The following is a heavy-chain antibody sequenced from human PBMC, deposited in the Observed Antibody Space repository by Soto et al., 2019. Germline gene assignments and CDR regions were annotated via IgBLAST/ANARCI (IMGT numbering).Heavy chain of an antibody. CDR1: GFTFDDYA. CDR2: INWNSGSI. J-gene: IGHJ6*02. CDR3: AKDRGSGSYAENYYYYGMDV. V-gene: IGHV3-9*01. D-gene: IGHD3-10*01. Sequence: EEQLVESGGGLVQPGRSLRLSCAASGFTFDDYAMHWVRQAPGKGLEWVSGINWNSGSIGYADSVKGRFTISRDNAKTSLCLEMNRLGAEDPALCYCAKDRGSGSYAENYYYYGMDVWGQGTTVTVCS.